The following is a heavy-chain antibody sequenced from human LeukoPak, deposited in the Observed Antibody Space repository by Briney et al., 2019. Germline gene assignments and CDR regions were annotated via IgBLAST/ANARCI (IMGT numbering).Heavy chain of an antibody. Sequence: PSETLSLTCAVYGGSFSSYYWGWIRQPPGKGLEWIGSIYYRGSTYNNPSLKSRVTISVDTSKNQFSLKLSSVTAADTAVYYCARQSSGYYSLFDYWGQGTLVTVSS. CDR2: IYYRGST. D-gene: IGHD3-22*01. V-gene: IGHV4-39*01. CDR1: GGSFSSYY. J-gene: IGHJ4*02. CDR3: ARQSSGYYSLFDY.